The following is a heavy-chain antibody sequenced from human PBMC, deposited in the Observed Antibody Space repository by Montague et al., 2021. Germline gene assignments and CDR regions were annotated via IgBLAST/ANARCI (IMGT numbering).Heavy chain of an antibody. CDR2: VYKRGDT. J-gene: IGHJ3*02. Sequence: SETLSLTCSVSGDSISSYEYYWTWIRQPAGRGLEWIGRVYKRGDTNTNPSLRSRLTLSVATSKNHFSLTLTSVTAADTAVYFCARDSPVVEPWVGEHKGAFDIWGQGTMVTVSS. CDR1: GDSISSYEYY. D-gene: IGHD3-10*01. CDR3: ARDSPVVEPWVGEHKGAFDI. V-gene: IGHV4-4*07.